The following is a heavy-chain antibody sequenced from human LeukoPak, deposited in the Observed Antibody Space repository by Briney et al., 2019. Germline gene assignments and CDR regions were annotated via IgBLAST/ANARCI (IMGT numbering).Heavy chain of an antibody. CDR1: GGSISSYY. D-gene: IGHD2-2*01. V-gene: IGHV4-59*01. Sequence: SETLSLTCTVSGGSISSYYWSWIRQPPGNGLEWIGYIYYSGSTNYNPSLKSRVTISVDTSKNQFSLKLSSVTAADTAVYYCASTSIIVVVPAAPEFWFDPWGQGTLVTVSS. CDR3: ASTSIIVVVPAAPEFWFDP. CDR2: IYYSGST. J-gene: IGHJ5*02.